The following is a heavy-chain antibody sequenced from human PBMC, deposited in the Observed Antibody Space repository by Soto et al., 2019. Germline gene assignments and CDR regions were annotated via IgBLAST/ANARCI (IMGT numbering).Heavy chain of an antibody. D-gene: IGHD6-13*01. V-gene: IGHV3-13*01. J-gene: IGHJ3*02. CDR3: ARETYSSSWTGDAFDI. Sequence: GGSLRLSCAASGFTFSSYDMHWVRQATGKGLEWVSAIGTAGDTYYPGSVKGRFTISRENAKNSLYLQMNSLRAEDTAVYYCARETYSSSWTGDAFDIWGQGTMVTVSS. CDR2: IGTAGDT. CDR1: GFTFSSYD.